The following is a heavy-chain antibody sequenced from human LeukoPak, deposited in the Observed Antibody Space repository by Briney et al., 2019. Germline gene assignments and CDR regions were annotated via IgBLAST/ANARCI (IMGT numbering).Heavy chain of an antibody. V-gene: IGHV4-4*07. CDR2: IYTSGST. CDR3: AKSLYGSGSYYNWFDP. CDR1: GGSISSYY. J-gene: IGHJ5*02. Sequence: SETLSLTCTVSGGSISSYYWSWIRQPAGKGLEWIGRIYTSGSTNYNPSLKSRVTMSVDTSKNQFSLKLSSVTAADTAVYYCAKSLYGSGSYYNWFDPWGQGTLVTVSS. D-gene: IGHD3-10*01.